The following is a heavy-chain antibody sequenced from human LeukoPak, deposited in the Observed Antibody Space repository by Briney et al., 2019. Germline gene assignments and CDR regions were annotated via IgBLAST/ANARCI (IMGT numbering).Heavy chain of an antibody. CDR2: IYYSGST. CDR3: ARGRGSYSQDY. Sequence: SETLSLTCTVSGGSISSYYWSWIRQPPGKGLEWIGYIYYSGSTNYNPSLKSRVTISVDTSKNQFSLKLSSVTAADTVVYYCARGRGSYSQDYWGQGTLVTVSS. D-gene: IGHD1-26*01. V-gene: IGHV4-59*01. J-gene: IGHJ4*02. CDR1: GGSISSYY.